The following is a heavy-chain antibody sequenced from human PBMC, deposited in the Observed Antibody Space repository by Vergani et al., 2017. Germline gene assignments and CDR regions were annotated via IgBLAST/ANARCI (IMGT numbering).Heavy chain of an antibody. CDR1: GGSFSGYY. D-gene: IGHD3-10*01. CDR3: ARGSSSLLWFGELWGFDY. Sequence: QVQLQQWGAGLLKPSETLSLTCAVYGGSFSGYYWSWIRQPPGKGLEWIGEINHSGSTNYNPSLKSRVTISVDTSKNQFSLKLISVTAADTAVYYCARGSSSLLWFGELWGFDYWGQGTLVTVSS. J-gene: IGHJ4*02. CDR2: INHSGST. V-gene: IGHV4-34*01.